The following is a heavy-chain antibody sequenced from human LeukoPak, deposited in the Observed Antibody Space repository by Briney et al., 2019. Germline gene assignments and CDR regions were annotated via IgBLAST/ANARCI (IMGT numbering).Heavy chain of an antibody. CDR2: IIPIFGTA. Sequence: SVKVSCKASGGTFSSYAISWVRQAPGQGLEWMGGIIPIFGTANYAQKFQGRVTITTDESTSTAYMELSSLRSEDTAVYYCARDLWYSSSSGYYYYMDVWGQGTLVTVSS. CDR3: ARDLWYSSSSGYYYYMDV. V-gene: IGHV1-69*05. J-gene: IGHJ6*03. CDR1: GGTFSSYA. D-gene: IGHD6-6*01.